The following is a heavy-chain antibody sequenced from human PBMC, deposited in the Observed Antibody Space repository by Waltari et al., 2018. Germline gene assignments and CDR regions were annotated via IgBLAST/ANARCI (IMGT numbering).Heavy chain of an antibody. D-gene: IGHD3-22*01. J-gene: IGHJ5*02. CDR3: ARDPFKYYYDSSGYYSSSSWFDP. CDR1: GFTFSSYW. V-gene: IGHV3-74*01. CDR2: INSDGSST. Sequence: EVQLVESGGGLVQPGGSLRLSCAASGFTFSSYWMHWVRQAPGKGLVWVSRINSDGSSTSYADSVKGRFTISRDNAKNTLYLQMNSLRAEDTAVYYCARDPFKYYYDSSGYYSSSSWFDPWGQGTLVTVSS.